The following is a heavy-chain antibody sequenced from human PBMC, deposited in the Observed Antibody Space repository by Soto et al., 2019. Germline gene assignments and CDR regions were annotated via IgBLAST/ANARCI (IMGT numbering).Heavy chain of an antibody. CDR3: AYVFWRGINHYFDY. D-gene: IGHD2-21*01. V-gene: IGHV2-5*02. CDR1: GFSFSTYGVG. CDR2: IYWDDDK. J-gene: IGHJ4*02. Sequence: QITLKESGPTLVKPTQTLTLTCTFSGFSFSTYGVGVGWIRQPPEKALEWLAVIYWDDDKAYSPSLKSRLTITKDTSKNQVVLILTNVDPVDTATYYFAYVFWRGINHYFDYWGQGSLVTGSS.